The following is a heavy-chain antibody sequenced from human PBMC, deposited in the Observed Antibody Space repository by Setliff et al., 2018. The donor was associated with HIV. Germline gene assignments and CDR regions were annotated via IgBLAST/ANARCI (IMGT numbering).Heavy chain of an antibody. J-gene: IGHJ3*02. V-gene: IGHV3-64D*09. CDR2: ISSNGGST. CDR1: GFTFSSYA. D-gene: IGHD1-26*01. CDR3: VTGRAWELLRAFDI. Sequence: PGGSLRLSCSASGFTFSSYAMHWVRQAPGKGLEYVSAISSNGGSTYYADSVKGRSTISRDNSKNTLYLQMSSLRAEDTAVYYCVTGRAWELLRAFDIWGQGTMVTVSS.